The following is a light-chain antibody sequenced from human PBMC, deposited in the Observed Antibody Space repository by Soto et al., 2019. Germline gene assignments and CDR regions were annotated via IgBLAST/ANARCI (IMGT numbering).Light chain of an antibody. V-gene: IGKV1-5*03. CDR1: QSISTW. CDR3: QQYNSYSWP. J-gene: IGKJ1*01. CDR2: KAS. Sequence: DIQMTQSPSTLSASVGDRVTITCRASQSISTWLGWYQQRAGKAPKLLIYKASNLESGVPSRFSGSGSGTDFTLTISSLQPDDFATYYCQQYNSYSWPFGQGTKVEIK.